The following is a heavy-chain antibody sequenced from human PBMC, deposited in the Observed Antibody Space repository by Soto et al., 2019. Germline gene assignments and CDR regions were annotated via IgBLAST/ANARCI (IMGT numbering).Heavy chain of an antibody. CDR3: AREQPDAKYYYYGMDV. Sequence: QVQLVQSGAEVKKPGASVKVSCKASGYTFTSYAMHWVRQAPGQRLEWVGWINAGNGNTKYSQKFQGRVTITRDTSASTAYMELSSLRSEDTAVYYCAREQPDAKYYYYGMDVWGQGTTVTVSS. D-gene: IGHD5-18*01. CDR1: GYTFTSYA. J-gene: IGHJ6*02. CDR2: INAGNGNT. V-gene: IGHV1-3*01.